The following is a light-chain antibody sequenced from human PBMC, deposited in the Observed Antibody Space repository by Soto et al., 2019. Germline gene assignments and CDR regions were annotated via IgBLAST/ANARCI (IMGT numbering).Light chain of an antibody. Sequence: EIVLTQSPGTLSLSPGERATLSCRASQSVGSSYLAWYQQKPGQAPRRLIYAASSRATGVPARFSGSGSGTYFTLTISRLEPEDFAVYYCQQYGISPPNTFGQGTRLETK. J-gene: IGKJ5*01. CDR2: AAS. V-gene: IGKV3-20*01. CDR3: QQYGISPPNT. CDR1: QSVGSSY.